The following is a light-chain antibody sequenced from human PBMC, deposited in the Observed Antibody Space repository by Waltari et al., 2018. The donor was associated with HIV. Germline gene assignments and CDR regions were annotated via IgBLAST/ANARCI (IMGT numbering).Light chain of an antibody. CDR2: WAS. J-gene: IGKJ1*01. CDR1: QSVLYSSKNKNY. Sequence: DIVMTQSPDSLAVSLCERATINCKSSQSVLYSSKNKNYLAWYQRKPGQPHKLRLYWASTRESGVPDLFSGRGSETDFTLTNCCVQGEDVAVYDCQKYYTTPQTLGQGTKVEV. CDR3: QKYYTTPQT. V-gene: IGKV4-1*01.